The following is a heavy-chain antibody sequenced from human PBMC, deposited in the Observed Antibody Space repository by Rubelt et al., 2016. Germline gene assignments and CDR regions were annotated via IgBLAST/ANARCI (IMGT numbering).Heavy chain of an antibody. Sequence: QLQLQESGPGLVKPSEALSLTCTVSGGSISSSSYYWGWLRQPPGKGLEWLGSIYYSGSTYYNPPLTSRVTRSGTTSKNECTLKLSSVTAADTAVYYGARQWGSRPDYFDYWGQGTLVTVSS. D-gene: IGHD6-13*01. J-gene: IGHJ4*02. CDR1: GGSISSSSYY. V-gene: IGHV4-39*01. CDR3: ARQWGSRPDYFDY. CDR2: IYYSGST.